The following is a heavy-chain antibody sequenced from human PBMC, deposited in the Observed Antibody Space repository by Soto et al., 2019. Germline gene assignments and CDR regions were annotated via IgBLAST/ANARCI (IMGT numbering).Heavy chain of an antibody. J-gene: IGHJ5*02. CDR3: ARHWDLYGSSSIRDNWFDP. CDR2: IYYSGST. CDR1: GGSFSSSSYY. Sequence: PSETLSLTCTVSGGSFSSSSYYWGWIRQPPGKGLEWIGSIYYSGSTYYNPSLKSRVTISVDTSKNQFSLKLSSVTAADTAVYYCARHWDLYGSSSIRDNWFDPWGQGTLVTVSS. D-gene: IGHD6-6*01. V-gene: IGHV4-39*01.